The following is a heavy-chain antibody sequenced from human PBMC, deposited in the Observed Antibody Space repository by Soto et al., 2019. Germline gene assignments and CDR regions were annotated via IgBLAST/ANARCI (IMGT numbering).Heavy chain of an antibody. CDR1: VGSISSGGYY. CDR3: ARETSI. V-gene: IGHV4-31*03. Sequence: QVQLQESGPGLVKPSQTLSLTCTVSVGSISSGGYYWSWIRQHPGKGLEWIGYIYYSGTTYYNPSIKSRGTRSLDTCKNQFSLKLSSVTAADTAVYYCARETSIWGQGTLVTVSS. CDR2: IYYSGTT. J-gene: IGHJ4*02.